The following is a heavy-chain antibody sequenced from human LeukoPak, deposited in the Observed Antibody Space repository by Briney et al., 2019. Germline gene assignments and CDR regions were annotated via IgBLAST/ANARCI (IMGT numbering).Heavy chain of an antibody. CDR3: ARGTTYYYDSSGYPHFDY. J-gene: IGHJ4*02. Sequence: SETLSLTCAVYGGSFSGYYWSWIRQPPGKGLEWIGEINHSGSTNYNPSLKSRVTISVDTSKNQFSLKLSSVTAADTAVYYCARGTTYYYDSSGYPHFDYWGQGTLVTVSS. CDR2: INHSGST. D-gene: IGHD3-22*01. V-gene: IGHV4-34*01. CDR1: GGSFSGYY.